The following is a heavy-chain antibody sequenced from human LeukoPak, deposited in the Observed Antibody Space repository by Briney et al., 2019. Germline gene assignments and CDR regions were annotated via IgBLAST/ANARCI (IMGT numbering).Heavy chain of an antibody. CDR1: GFIFSSYD. D-gene: IGHD6-6*01. CDR2: ISSSSSCI. Sequence: GGSLRLSCAASGFIFSSYDINWLRQAPGQGLEWISSISSSSSCIYYADSVRGRFTISRDNAKHSVFLQMNRLRAEDTAVYYCARALSIATTVDIWGLGTMVTVSS. CDR3: ARALSIATTVDI. V-gene: IGHV3-21*01. J-gene: IGHJ3*02.